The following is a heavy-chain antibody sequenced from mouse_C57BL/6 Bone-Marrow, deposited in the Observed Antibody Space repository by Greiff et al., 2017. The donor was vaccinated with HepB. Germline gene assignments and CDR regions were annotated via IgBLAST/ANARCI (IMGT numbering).Heavy chain of an antibody. Sequence: QVQLQQPGAELVKPGASVKLSCKASGYTFTSYWMHWVKQRPGQGLEWIGMIHPNSGSTNYNEKFKSKATLTVDKSSSTAYMQLSSLTSEDSAVYYGARGDYYGSSEAMDYWGQGTSVTVSS. V-gene: IGHV1-64*01. CDR1: GYTFTSYW. CDR2: IHPNSGST. D-gene: IGHD1-1*01. J-gene: IGHJ4*01. CDR3: ARGDYYGSSEAMDY.